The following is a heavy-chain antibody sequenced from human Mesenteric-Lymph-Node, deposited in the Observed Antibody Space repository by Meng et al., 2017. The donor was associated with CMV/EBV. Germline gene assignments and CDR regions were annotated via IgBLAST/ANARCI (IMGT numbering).Heavy chain of an antibody. D-gene: IGHD5-24*01. J-gene: IGHJ1*01. CDR1: GFTFSSSA. CDR3: ARGEMTTPPAEYFHH. CDR2: ISFDGNNK. V-gene: IGHV3-30*04. Sequence: GESLKISCAASGFTFSSSAMHWVRQAPGKGLEWVTVISFDGNNKYYADSVKGRFTISRDNSKNTLFLQMNSLRAEDTALYFCARGEMTTPPAEYFHHWGQGTLVTVSS.